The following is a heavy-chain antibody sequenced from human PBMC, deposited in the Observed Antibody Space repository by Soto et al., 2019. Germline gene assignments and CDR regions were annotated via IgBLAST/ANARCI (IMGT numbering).Heavy chain of an antibody. CDR3: TRDDSEYSGYGEN. CDR1: GFTFGDYA. CDR2: IRSKAYGGTT. V-gene: IGHV3-49*03. D-gene: IGHD5-12*01. J-gene: IGHJ4*02. Sequence: GGSLRLSCTASGFTFGDYAMSWFRKAPGKGLEWIGFIRSKAYGGTTEYAASVKGIFTISRDDSKSIAHLQMNSLKTEDTAVYYCTRDDSEYSGYGENWGQGTLVTVSS.